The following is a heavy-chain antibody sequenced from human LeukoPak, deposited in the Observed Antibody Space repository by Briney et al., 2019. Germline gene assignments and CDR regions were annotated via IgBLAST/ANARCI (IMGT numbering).Heavy chain of an antibody. Sequence: SETLSLTCTVSGGSISSGSYCWSWIRHPAGKGLEWIGRIYTSGSTNYTPSLKSRVTISVATSKNQLSLKLRSVTAADTAVYYCVRLYDSSGYLSLDYWGQGTLVTVSS. V-gene: IGHV4-61*02. CDR2: IYTSGST. CDR3: VRLYDSSGYLSLDY. J-gene: IGHJ4*02. CDR1: GGSISSGSYC. D-gene: IGHD3-22*01.